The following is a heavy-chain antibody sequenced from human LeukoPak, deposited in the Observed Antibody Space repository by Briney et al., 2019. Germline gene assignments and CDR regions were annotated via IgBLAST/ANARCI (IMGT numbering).Heavy chain of an antibody. CDR1: GGSISGYY. J-gene: IGHJ3*02. V-gene: IGHV4-59*05. Sequence: SETLSLTCTVSGGSISGYYWSWIRQPPGKGLEWIGSIYYSGSTYYNPSLKSRVTISVDTSKNQFFLKLSSVTAADTAVYYCASYSMVRGARDAFDIWGQGTMVTVSS. CDR3: ASYSMVRGARDAFDI. CDR2: IYYSGST. D-gene: IGHD3-10*01.